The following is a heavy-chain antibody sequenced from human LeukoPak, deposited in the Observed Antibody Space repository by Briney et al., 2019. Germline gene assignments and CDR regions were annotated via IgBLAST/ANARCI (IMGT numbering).Heavy chain of an antibody. J-gene: IGHJ3*02. CDR3: AREKTRLAAGDAFDI. D-gene: IGHD6-13*01. CDR1: GYTFTGHY. V-gene: IGHV1-18*04. Sequence: ASVKVSCKASGYTFTGHYMHWVRQAPGQGLEWMGWISTYNGNTYYALKLQGRVTMTTDTSTSTAYMELRSLRSDDTAVYYCAREKTRLAAGDAFDIWGQGTMVTVSS. CDR2: ISTYNGNT.